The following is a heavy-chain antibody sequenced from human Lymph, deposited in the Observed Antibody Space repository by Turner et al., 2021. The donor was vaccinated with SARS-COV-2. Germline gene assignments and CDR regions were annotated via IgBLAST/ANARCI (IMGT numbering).Heavy chain of an antibody. V-gene: IGHV3-33*01. D-gene: IGHD5-12*01. CDR2: IWYDGSNK. J-gene: IGHJ6*02. CDR3: ARVKGYNGYDLRYYYGMDV. CDR1: GFTFSSYG. Sequence: QVQLVESGGGVVQPGRSLRPSCAASGFTFSSYGMHWVRQAPGKGLGWWAVIWYDGSNKYYADSVKGRFTISRDNSKNTLYLQMNSLRAEDTAVYYCARVKGYNGYDLRYYYGMDVWGQGTTVTVSS.